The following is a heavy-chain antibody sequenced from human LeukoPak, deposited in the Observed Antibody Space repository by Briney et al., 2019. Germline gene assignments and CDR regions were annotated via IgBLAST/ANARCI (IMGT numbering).Heavy chain of an antibody. V-gene: IGHV3-23*01. CDR2: ISGSGGST. D-gene: IGHD1-1*01. Sequence: PGGSLRLSCAASGFTFSSYAMSWVRQAPGKGLEWVSAISGSGGSTYYADSVKGRFTISRDNSKNTLYLQMNSLRAEDTAVYYCAKGRGGGGERDYYSSYMDVWGKGTTVTVSS. CDR1: GFTFSSYA. J-gene: IGHJ6*03. CDR3: AKGRGGGGERDYYSSYMDV.